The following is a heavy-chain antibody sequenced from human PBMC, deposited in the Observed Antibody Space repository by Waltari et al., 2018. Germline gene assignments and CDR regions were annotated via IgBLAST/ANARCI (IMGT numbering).Heavy chain of an antibody. Sequence: QVQLQESGPGLVKPSETLSLTCTVPGGSLSSYYWSWIRQPPGKGLEWIGYIYYSGSTNYNPSLKSRVTISVDTSKNQFSLKLSSVTAADTAVYYCARGPLNWFDPWGQGTLVTVSS. CDR3: ARGPLNWFDP. J-gene: IGHJ5*02. CDR2: IYYSGST. CDR1: GGSLSSYY. V-gene: IGHV4-59*01.